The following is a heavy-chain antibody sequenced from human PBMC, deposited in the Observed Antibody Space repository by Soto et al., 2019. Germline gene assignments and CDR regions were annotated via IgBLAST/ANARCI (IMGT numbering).Heavy chain of an antibody. CDR3: ARGVGATPNFDN. Sequence: SETLSVTCTVSGVSISSYYWSWIRQPPGKGLEWIGYIFYSGSTNHNPSLKSRVTISVETSKNQFSLKLSSVTAADTAVYYCARGVGATPNFDNWGHGTLVTVSS. J-gene: IGHJ4*01. D-gene: IGHD1-26*01. V-gene: IGHV4-59*01. CDR2: IFYSGST. CDR1: GVSISSYY.